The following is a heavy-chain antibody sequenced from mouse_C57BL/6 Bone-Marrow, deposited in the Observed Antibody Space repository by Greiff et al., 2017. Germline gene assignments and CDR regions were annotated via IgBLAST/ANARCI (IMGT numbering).Heavy chain of an antibody. CDR2: ISGGGGNT. Sequence: EVKLVESGGGLVKPGGSLKLSCAASGFTFSSYTMSWVRQTPEKRLEWVATISGGGGNTYYPDSVKGRFTISRDNAKNTLYLQRSSLRSEDAALYYCASRAWFAYWGQGTLVTVSA. CDR1: GFTFSSYT. CDR3: ASRAWFAY. J-gene: IGHJ3*01. V-gene: IGHV5-9*01.